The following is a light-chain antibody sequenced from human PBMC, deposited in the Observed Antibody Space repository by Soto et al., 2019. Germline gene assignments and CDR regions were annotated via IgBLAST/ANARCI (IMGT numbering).Light chain of an antibody. J-gene: IGKJ5*01. CDR2: DSS. CDR1: QDITNY. Sequence: DIQMTQSPSSLSASVGDRVTIICQASQDITNYLNWYQQKPGKAPKLLIHDSSNLETGVSSRFSGSGSSTYFPFAVSNCQPEDKTTYYCQQYDTHPLAFRPGTRRDI. CDR3: QQYDTHPLA. V-gene: IGKV1-33*01.